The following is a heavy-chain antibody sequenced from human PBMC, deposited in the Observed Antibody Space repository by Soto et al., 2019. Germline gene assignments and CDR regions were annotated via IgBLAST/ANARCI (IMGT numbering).Heavy chain of an antibody. D-gene: IGHD3-10*01. CDR2: IYYSGST. CDR3: ARDSRRGPNYYYYGMDV. J-gene: IGHJ6*02. V-gene: IGHV4-31*03. CDR1: GGSISIGGYY. Sequence: PSDTLSLTCTVSGGSISIGGYYWSWILQHPGKGLEWIGYIYYSGSTYYNPSLKSRVTISVDTSKNQFSLKLSSVTAADTAVYYCARDSRRGPNYYYYGMDVWGQGTTVTVSS.